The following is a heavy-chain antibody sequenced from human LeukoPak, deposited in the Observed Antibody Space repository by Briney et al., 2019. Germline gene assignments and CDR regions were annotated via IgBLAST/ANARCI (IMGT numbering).Heavy chain of an antibody. J-gene: IGHJ4*02. CDR1: GGSITSSSYY. Sequence: PSETLSLTCTVPGGSITSSSYYWGWVRQPPGSGLEWIGSIFYSWILYYSPSLKSRVTISVDTSKNQFSLKLTSVTAADTAVYYWARAPIAVAGAGHEYFDYWGQGTLVTVSS. D-gene: IGHD6-19*01. CDR2: IFYSWIL. CDR3: ARAPIAVAGAGHEYFDY. V-gene: IGHV4-39*01.